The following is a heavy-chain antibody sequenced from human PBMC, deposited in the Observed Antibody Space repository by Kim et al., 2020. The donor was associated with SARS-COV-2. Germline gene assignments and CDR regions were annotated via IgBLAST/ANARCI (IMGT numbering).Heavy chain of an antibody. J-gene: IGHJ6*02. CDR3: ARGSYYGTGSYYTPDYDYGMDV. D-gene: IGHD3-10*01. CDR2: IWYDGSNK. Sequence: GGSLRLSCAASGFTFSSYGMHWVRQAPGKGLEWVAVIWYDGSNKYYADSVKGRFTISRDNSKNTLYLQMNSLRAEDTAVYYCARGSYYGTGSYYTPDYDYGMDVWGQGTTVTVSS. CDR1: GFTFSSYG. V-gene: IGHV3-33*01.